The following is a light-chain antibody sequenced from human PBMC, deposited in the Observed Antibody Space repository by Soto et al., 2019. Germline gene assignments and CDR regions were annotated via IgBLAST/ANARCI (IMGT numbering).Light chain of an antibody. CDR3: QQYGSSPPTWT. V-gene: IGKV3-20*01. CDR1: QSVRSSY. CDR2: GAS. J-gene: IGKJ1*01. Sequence: EIVLTQSPDTLSLSPGERATLSCRASQSVRSSYLAWYQQKPGQAPRLLIYGASSRATGIPDRFSGSGSGTDFTLTISRLEPGDFAVYYCQQYGSSPPTWTFGQGTKVEIK.